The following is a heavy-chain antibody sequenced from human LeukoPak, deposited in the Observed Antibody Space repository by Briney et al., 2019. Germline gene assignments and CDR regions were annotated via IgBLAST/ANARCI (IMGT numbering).Heavy chain of an antibody. CDR3: ARWRLVIRGMDV. D-gene: IGHD3-9*01. CDR2: INYSGST. J-gene: IGHJ6*02. V-gene: IGHV4-39*01. Sequence: PSETLSLTCTVSGGSVSSTTYYWSWIRQPPGKGLEWIASINYSGSTYYNPSLKSRVTISVDTSENQFSLKLSSVTAADTAVYYCARWRLVIRGMDVWGQGTTVTVSS. CDR1: GGSVSSTTYY.